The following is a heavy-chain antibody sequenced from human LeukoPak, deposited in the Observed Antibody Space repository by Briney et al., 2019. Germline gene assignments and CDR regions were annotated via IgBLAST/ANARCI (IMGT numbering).Heavy chain of an antibody. V-gene: IGHV3-23*01. CDR2: IRESGGST. CDR3: AKTKPYGTTWYGGID. D-gene: IGHD6-13*01. Sequence: GGSLRLSCVAYGFTFSSYAMCWVRQAPGKGLEWVSAIRESGGSTHYADSVKGRFTISRDNSKNTLYLQMNSLRAEDTAVYYCAKTKPYGTTWYGGIDWGQGALVTVSS. CDR1: GFTFSSYA. J-gene: IGHJ4*02.